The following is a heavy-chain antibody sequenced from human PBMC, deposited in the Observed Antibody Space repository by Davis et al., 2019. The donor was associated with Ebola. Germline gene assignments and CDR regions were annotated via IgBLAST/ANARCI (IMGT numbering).Heavy chain of an antibody. D-gene: IGHD2-2*01. CDR1: GGTFSSYA. CDR2: MNPNSGNT. V-gene: IGHV1-8*02. CDR3: ARGPGYCSSTSCFYYYYYGMDV. J-gene: IGHJ6*02. Sequence: ASVKVSCKASGGTFSSYAISWVRQATGQGLEWMGWMNPNSGNTGYAQKFQGRVTMTRNTSISTAYMELSSLRSEDTAVYYCARGPGYCSSTSCFYYYYYGMDVWGQGTTVTVSS.